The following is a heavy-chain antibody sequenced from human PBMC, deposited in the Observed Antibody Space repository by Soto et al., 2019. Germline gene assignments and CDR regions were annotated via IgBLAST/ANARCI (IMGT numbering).Heavy chain of an antibody. CDR2: INSDGSST. V-gene: IGHV3-74*01. J-gene: IGHJ6*02. CDR1: GFTFSSYW. D-gene: IGHD5-18*01. Sequence: GGSLRLSCAASGFTFSSYWMHWVRQAPGKGLVWVSRINSDGSSTSYADSVKGRFTISRDNAKNTLYLQMNSLRAEDTAVYYCARVVDSYRSDGYYGMDVWGQGTTVTVSS. CDR3: ARVVDSYRSDGYYGMDV.